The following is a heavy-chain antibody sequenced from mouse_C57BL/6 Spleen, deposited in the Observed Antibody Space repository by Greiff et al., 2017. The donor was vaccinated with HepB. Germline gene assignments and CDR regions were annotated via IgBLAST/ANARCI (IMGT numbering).Heavy chain of an antibody. Sequence: QVQLQQPGAELVKPGASVKLSCKASGYTFTSYWMHWVKQRPGQGLEWIGMIHPNSGSTNYNEKFKSKATLTVDKSSSTSYMQRSSLTSEDSAVYYCARGYDYLFAYWGQGTLVTVSA. D-gene: IGHD2-4*01. CDR1: GYTFTSYW. J-gene: IGHJ3*01. CDR3: ARGYDYLFAY. V-gene: IGHV1-64*01. CDR2: IHPNSGST.